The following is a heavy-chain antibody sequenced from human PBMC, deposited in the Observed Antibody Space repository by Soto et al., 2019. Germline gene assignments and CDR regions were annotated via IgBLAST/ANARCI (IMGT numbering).Heavy chain of an antibody. V-gene: IGHV1-18*01. Sequence: WVRHATRKGLEWMGWISAYNGNTNYAQKLQGRVTMTTDTSTSTAYMELRSLRSDDTAVYYCARGSPVGVIIIDYCYSLYIGVWGKRLTVTLSS. J-gene: IGHJ6*03. D-gene: IGHD3-9*01. CDR2: ISAYNGNT. CDR3: ARGSPVGVIIIDYCYSLYIGV.